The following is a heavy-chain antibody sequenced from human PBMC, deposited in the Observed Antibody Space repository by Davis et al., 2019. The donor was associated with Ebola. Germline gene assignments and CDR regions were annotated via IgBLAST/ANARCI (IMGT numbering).Heavy chain of an antibody. J-gene: IGHJ4*02. CDR3: ASPVGDRGVGVGY. CDR2: IIPIFGTA. V-gene: IGHV1-69*13. CDR1: GGTFSSYA. Sequence: AASVKVSCKASGGTFSSYAISWVRQAPGQGLEWMGGIIPIFGTANYAQKFQGRVTITADESTSTAYMELSSLRSEDTAVYYCASPVGDRGVGVGYWGQGTLVTVSS. D-gene: IGHD1-26*01.